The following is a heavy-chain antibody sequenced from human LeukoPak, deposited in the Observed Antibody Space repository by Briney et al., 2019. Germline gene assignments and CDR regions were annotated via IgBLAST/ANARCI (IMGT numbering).Heavy chain of an antibody. J-gene: IGHJ4*02. D-gene: IGHD3-22*01. CDR1: GGSINSGSYY. Sequence: SQILSLTCTVSGGSINSGSYYGSWIRQPAGKGLEWIGRIYTSGSTNSNPPLKSRVAISVDASKNQFSLKLSSVTAADTAVYYCAREGDYYDTSGTLDYWGQGTLVTVSS. CDR3: AREGDYYDTSGTLDY. V-gene: IGHV4-61*02. CDR2: IYTSGST.